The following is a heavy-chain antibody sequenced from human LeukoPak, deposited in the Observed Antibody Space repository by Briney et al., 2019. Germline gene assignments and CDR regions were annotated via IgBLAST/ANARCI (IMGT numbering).Heavy chain of an antibody. CDR2: IHASGST. V-gene: IGHV4-61*02. D-gene: IGHD2-2*01. CDR3: ARAPEGYCGRTSCYDPGTFDP. CDR1: GGSISSGSYY. Sequence: SETLSLTCTVSGGSISSGSYYWSWIRQPAGKGLEWIGRIHASGSTNYDPSLKSRVTISIDTSRNQSSLKLSSVTAADTAVYYCARAPEGYCGRTSCYDPGTFDPWGHGTLLTVSS. J-gene: IGHJ5*02.